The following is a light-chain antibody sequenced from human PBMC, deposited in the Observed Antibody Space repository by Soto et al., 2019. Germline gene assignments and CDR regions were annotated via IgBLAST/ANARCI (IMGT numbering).Light chain of an antibody. CDR1: SGYSNYK. J-gene: IGLJ2*01. CDR2: VGTVGIVG. V-gene: IGLV9-49*01. CDR3: GADHGSGSNFVVV. Sequence: QPVLTQPPSASASLGASVTLTCTLSSGYSNYKVDWYQQRPGKGPRFVMRVGTVGIVGSKGDGIPDRFSVLGSGLNRYLTIKNIQEEDESDYHCGADHGSGSNFVVVFGGGTQLTVL.